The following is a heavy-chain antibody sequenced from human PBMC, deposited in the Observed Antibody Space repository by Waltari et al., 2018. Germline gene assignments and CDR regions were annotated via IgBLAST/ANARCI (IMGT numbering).Heavy chain of an antibody. CDR3: ARRWSLGEFDY. CDR1: GGSISSGSYY. D-gene: IGHD3-16*01. Sequence: QVQLQESGPGLVKPSQTLSLTCTVSGGSISSGSYYWSWIRQPAGKGLEWIGYIYTSGSTKYTPSLKSRVTISVDTSKNQFSLKLSSVTAADTAVYYCARRWSLGEFDYWGQGTLVTVSS. CDR2: IYTSGST. J-gene: IGHJ4*02. V-gene: IGHV4-61*09.